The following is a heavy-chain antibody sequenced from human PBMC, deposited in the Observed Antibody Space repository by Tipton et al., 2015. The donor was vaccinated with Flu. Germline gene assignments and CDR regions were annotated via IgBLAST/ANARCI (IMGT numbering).Heavy chain of an antibody. D-gene: IGHD6-19*01. CDR1: GFTFSDYY. V-gene: IGHV3-11*01. J-gene: IGHJ5*02. Sequence: SLRLSCAASGFTFSDYYMSWIRQAPGKGLEWVSYISSSGSTIYYADSVKGRFTISRDNAKNSLYLQMNSLRAGDTAVYYCARGEAVAANGWFDPWGQGTLVTVSS. CDR2: ISSSGSTI. CDR3: ARGEAVAANGWFDP.